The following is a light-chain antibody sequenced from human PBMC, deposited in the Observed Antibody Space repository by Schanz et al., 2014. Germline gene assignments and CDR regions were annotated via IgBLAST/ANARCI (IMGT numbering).Light chain of an antibody. J-gene: IGKJ2*01. Sequence: ETVMTQSPATLSVSPGERATLSCRASQSVTTNLVWYQQKPGQAPRLLIYAASSLESGVPSRFSGSGSGTEFTLTISSLQPDDFATYYCQQYNSYMYTFGQGTKLEIK. CDR3: QQYNSYMYT. CDR1: QSVTTN. V-gene: IGKV3-15*01. CDR2: AAS.